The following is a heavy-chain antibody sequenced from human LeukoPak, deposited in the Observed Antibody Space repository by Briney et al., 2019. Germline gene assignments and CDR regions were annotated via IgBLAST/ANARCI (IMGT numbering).Heavy chain of an antibody. CDR3: AKVAMRVVVIMGYFDY. CDR1: GFTFSSYA. CDR2: ISGSGGST. V-gene: IGHV3-23*01. Sequence: GGSLRLSCAASGFTFSSYAMSWVRQAPGQGLEWVSAISGSGGSTYYADSVKGRFTISRDNSKNTLYLQMNSLRAEDTAVYYCAKVAMRVVVIMGYFDYWGQGTLVTVSS. J-gene: IGHJ4*02. D-gene: IGHD3-22*01.